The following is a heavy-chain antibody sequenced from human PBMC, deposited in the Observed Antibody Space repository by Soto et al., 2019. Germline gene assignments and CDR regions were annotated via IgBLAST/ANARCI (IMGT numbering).Heavy chain of an antibody. CDR2: VYTSGNS. J-gene: IGHJ5*02. CDR3: AREAAETVGDGYGCDP. Sequence: QVQLQESGPGLVKHSETLSLTCTVSGDSFSGYYWSWIRQPAGKGLEWIGRVYTSGNSDYNPSLKSRVTVSVDTSKNQFSLKLRSVTAADTAVYYCAREAAETVGDGYGCDPWGQGTLVTVSS. CDR1: GDSFSGYY. D-gene: IGHD6-13*01. V-gene: IGHV4-4*07.